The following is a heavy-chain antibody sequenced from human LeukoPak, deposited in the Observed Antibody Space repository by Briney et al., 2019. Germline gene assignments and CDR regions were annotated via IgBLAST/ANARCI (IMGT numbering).Heavy chain of an antibody. J-gene: IGHJ4*02. CDR1: GYSFTSYW. CDR2: IYPGDSDT. V-gene: IGHV5-51*01. Sequence: GASLEISYKGSGYSFTSYWIGWVRPRPGKGEEWMGIIYPGDSDTRYSPSFQGQVTISADKSISTAYLQWSSLKSSDTAMYYCARASSGVDYGGQRTLVTVSA. D-gene: IGHD6-19*01. CDR3: ARASSGVDY.